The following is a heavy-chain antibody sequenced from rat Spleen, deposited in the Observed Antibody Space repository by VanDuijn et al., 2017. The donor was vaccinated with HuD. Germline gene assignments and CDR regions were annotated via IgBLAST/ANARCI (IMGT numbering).Heavy chain of an antibody. V-gene: IGHV5-31*01. J-gene: IGHJ2*01. D-gene: IGHD1-9*01. CDR1: GFTFNTYW. CDR3: ARRHYGYTDYFDY. Sequence: EVQLVETGGGLVQPGRSLKLSCVASGFTFNTYWMSWTRLAPGMGLEWVASITHNDGSTYYPDSVKGRFTISRDNAKSSLYLQMDGLRSEDTATYFCARRHYGYTDYFDYWGQGVMVTVSS. CDR2: ITHNDGST.